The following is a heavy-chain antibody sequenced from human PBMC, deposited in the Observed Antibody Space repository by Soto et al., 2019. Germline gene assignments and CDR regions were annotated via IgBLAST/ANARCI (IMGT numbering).Heavy chain of an antibody. CDR2: ISSSSSTI. J-gene: IGHJ4*02. Sequence: EVQLVESGGGLVQPGGSLRLSCAASGFTFSSYSMNWVRQAPGKGLEWVSYISSSSSTIYYADSVKGRFTISRDNAKNSLYLQMNSPRAEDTAVYYCARVSYSSGWSPFDYWGQGTLVTVSS. CDR3: ARVSYSSGWSPFDY. D-gene: IGHD6-19*01. V-gene: IGHV3-48*01. CDR1: GFTFSSYS.